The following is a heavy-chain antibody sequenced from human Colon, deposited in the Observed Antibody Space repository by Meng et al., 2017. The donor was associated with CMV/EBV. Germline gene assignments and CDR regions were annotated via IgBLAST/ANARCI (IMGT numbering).Heavy chain of an antibody. D-gene: IGHD2-15*01. CDR2: ISSSSNTK. CDR3: ARDRGVVHHDAFDI. Sequence: GESLKISCVGSGFSFSNFEFNWVRQVPGKGLQWLSYISSSSNTKDYAASVKGRFTISRDNAKNSLYLQMDSLRPEDAGLYYCARDRGVVHHDAFDIWGRGTTVTVSS. CDR1: GFSFSNFE. J-gene: IGHJ3*02. V-gene: IGHV3-48*03.